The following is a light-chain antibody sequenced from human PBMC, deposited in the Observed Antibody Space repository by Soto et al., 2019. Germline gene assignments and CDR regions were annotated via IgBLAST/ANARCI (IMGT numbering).Light chain of an antibody. CDR2: RNN. V-gene: IGLV1-44*01. CDR1: SSNIGSTH. J-gene: IGLJ2*01. Sequence: QSVLTQPPSASGTPGQRVTISCSGSSSNIGSTHVFSYQQLPGTAPKLLMYRNNQRPSGVPDRFSGSKSGTSASLAISGLQSEDEADYYCAAWDDGLNGVIFGGGTKVTVL. CDR3: AAWDDGLNGVI.